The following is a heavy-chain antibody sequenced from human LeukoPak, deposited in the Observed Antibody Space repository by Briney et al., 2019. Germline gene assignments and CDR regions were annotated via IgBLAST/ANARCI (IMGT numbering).Heavy chain of an antibody. V-gene: IGHV1-2*02. CDR2: INPNSGGT. Sequence: GASVKVSCKASGYTFTGYYMHWVRQAPGQGLEWMGWINPNSGGTNCAQKFQGRVTMTRDTSISTAYMELSRLRSDDTAVYYCARDLSGSGSYYNLDYWGQGTLVTVSS. D-gene: IGHD3-10*01. CDR3: ARDLSGSGSYYNLDY. CDR1: GYTFTGYY. J-gene: IGHJ4*02.